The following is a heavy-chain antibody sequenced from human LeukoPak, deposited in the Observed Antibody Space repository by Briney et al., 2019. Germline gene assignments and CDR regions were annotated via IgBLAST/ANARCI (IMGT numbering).Heavy chain of an antibody. V-gene: IGHV3-23*01. CDR2: ISGSST. J-gene: IGHJ5*02. D-gene: IGHD6-19*01. Sequence: GGSLRLSCADSGFTISSYDISWVRQAPGKCLEWVSSISGSSTYYVDSVKGRFTISRDNSKNTLYLQMNSLRVEDTAVYYCAKDLSRAEAADCLDPRAQGILVTVSS. CDR1: GFTISSYD. CDR3: AKDLSRAEAADCLDP.